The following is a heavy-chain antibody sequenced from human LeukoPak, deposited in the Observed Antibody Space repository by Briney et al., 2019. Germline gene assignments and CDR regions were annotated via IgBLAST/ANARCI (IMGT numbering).Heavy chain of an antibody. J-gene: IGHJ4*02. V-gene: IGHV3-74*01. CDR3: AILWWHRADY. D-gene: IGHD2-15*01. CDR2: INSDGTST. Sequence: GGSLRLSWAASGFTFSSYWMHWVRQAPGKGLVWVSRINSDGTSTGYADSVKGRFTISRDNAKDTLYLQMNSLRAEDTAVYYCAILWWHRADYWGQGTPVTASS. CDR1: GFTFSSYW.